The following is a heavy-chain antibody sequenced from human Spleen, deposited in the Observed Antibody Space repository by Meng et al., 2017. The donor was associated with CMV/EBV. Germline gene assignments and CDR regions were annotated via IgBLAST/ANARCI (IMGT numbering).Heavy chain of an antibody. V-gene: IGHV3-30*02. Sequence: GESLKISCAASGFIFSSYGMHWVRQAPGKGLEWVAFIHYDGSNQFYADSVKGRFTISRDNSKTTLYLQMNSLRPEDTAVYYCAKEFQGSYCASTSCYPIWFDPWGPGALVTVSS. D-gene: IGHD2-2*01. CDR3: AKEFQGSYCASTSCYPIWFDP. CDR1: GFIFSSYG. J-gene: IGHJ5*02. CDR2: IHYDGSNQ.